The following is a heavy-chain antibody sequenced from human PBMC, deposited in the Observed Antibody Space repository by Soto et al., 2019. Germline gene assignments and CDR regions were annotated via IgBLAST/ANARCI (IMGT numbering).Heavy chain of an antibody. J-gene: IGHJ4*02. V-gene: IGHV3-21*01. Sequence: EVQLVESGGGLVKPGGSLRLSCAASGFTFSSYSMNWVRQAPGKGLEWVSSISSSSSYIYYADSVKGRFTISRDNAKNSLYLQMNSLRAEDTAVYYYARGQWYGDYQFDYWGQGTLVTVSS. CDR3: ARGQWYGDYQFDY. CDR1: GFTFSSYS. CDR2: ISSSSSYI. D-gene: IGHD4-17*01.